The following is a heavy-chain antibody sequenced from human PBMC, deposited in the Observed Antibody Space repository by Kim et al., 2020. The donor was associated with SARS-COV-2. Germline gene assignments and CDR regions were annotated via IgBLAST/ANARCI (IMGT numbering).Heavy chain of an antibody. CDR3: ARGYSGYADV. J-gene: IGHJ6*02. Sequence: TGYADDVKGRFTISRDNDKNSLYLQMNSLRAEDTALYHCARGYSGYADVWGQGTTVTVSS. V-gene: IGHV3-20*01. D-gene: IGHD5-12*01. CDR2: T.